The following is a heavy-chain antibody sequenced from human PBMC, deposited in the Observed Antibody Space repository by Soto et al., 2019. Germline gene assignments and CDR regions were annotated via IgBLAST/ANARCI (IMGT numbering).Heavy chain of an antibody. CDR1: GFTFSNYA. CDR3: ARGPSTVATWLDY. CDR2: ISDNGGTT. V-gene: IGHV3-64*02. J-gene: IGHJ4*02. D-gene: IGHD4-17*01. Sequence: EVQLVESGEGLVQPGGSLRLSCAASGFTFSNYAMHWVRQAPGKGLEYVSAISDNGGTTYYADSVKGRFTISRDNSKKTLYIQMGSLRAEDMAVYYCARGPSTVATWLDYWGQGTLVTVSS.